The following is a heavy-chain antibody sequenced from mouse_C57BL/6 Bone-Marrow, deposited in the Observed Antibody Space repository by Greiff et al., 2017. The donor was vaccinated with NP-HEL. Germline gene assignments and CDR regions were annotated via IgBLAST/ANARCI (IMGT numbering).Heavy chain of an antibody. CDR2: IYPRSGNT. Sequence: QVQLQQSGAELARPGASVKLSCKASGYTFTSYGISWVKQRTGQGLEWIGEIYPRSGNTYYNEKFKGKATLTADKSSSTAYMELRSLTSEDSAVYFCAREVYYGSSYGPCDYWGQGTTLTVSS. CDR1: GYTFTSYG. V-gene: IGHV1-81*01. D-gene: IGHD1-1*01. J-gene: IGHJ2*01. CDR3: AREVYYGSSYGPCDY.